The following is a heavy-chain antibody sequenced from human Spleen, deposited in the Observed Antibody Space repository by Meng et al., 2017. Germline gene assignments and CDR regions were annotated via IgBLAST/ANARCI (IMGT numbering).Heavy chain of an antibody. J-gene: IGHJ3*02. CDR1: GFTFSSYW. D-gene: IGHD3-22*01. Sequence: GESLKISCAASGFTFSSYWMHWVRQAPGKGLVWVSRINSDGSSTSYADSVKGRFTISRDNAKNSLYLQMNSLRVEDTAVYYCARSYFYDTSGYYYGHHDAFDIWGQGTMVTVSS. CDR2: INSDGSST. V-gene: IGHV3-74*01. CDR3: ARSYFYDTSGYYYGHHDAFDI.